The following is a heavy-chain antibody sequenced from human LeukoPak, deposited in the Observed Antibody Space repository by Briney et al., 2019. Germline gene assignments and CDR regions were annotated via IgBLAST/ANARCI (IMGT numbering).Heavy chain of an antibody. CDR3: ARLRAAATSGMDV. Sequence: ASVKVSCKASGYTFTNYGISWVRQAPGQGLEWMGWISAYNGNTNYAQKLQGRVTMTADTSTGTAYMELRSLRSDDTAVYYCARLRAAATSGMDVWGQGTTVTVSS. J-gene: IGHJ6*02. CDR1: GYTFTNYG. V-gene: IGHV1-18*01. D-gene: IGHD6-13*01. CDR2: ISAYNGNT.